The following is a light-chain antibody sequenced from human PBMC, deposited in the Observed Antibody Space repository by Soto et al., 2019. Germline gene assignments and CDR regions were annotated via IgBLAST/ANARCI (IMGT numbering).Light chain of an antibody. CDR1: QDVTTN. CDR3: QQFSSYPLT. CDR2: DIS. Sequence: EITMTQFPGILSASPGEGVTLSCRAAQDVTTNFAWYQQKRGQAPRLLIYDISSRATGVPARFSGSGSGTEFTLSISSLQSEDFAVYYCQQFSSYPLTFGGGTKVDIK. V-gene: IGKV3-15*01. J-gene: IGKJ4*01.